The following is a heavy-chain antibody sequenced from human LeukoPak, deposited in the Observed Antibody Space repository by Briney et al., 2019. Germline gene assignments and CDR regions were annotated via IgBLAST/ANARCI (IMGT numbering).Heavy chain of an antibody. V-gene: IGHV3-48*01. D-gene: IGHD3-3*01. CDR2: ISSSSSTI. CDR3: AKAGYYDFWTGYGYGDK. Sequence: GGSLRLSCAASGFTFSSYSMNWVRQAPGKGLEWVSYISSSSSTIYYADSVKGRFTISRDNAKNSLYLQMNSLRADDTAVYYCAKAGYYDFWTGYGYGDKWGQGTLVTVSS. CDR1: GFTFSSYS. J-gene: IGHJ4*02.